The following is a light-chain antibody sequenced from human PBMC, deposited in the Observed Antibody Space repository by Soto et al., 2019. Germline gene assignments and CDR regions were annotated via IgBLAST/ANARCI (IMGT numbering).Light chain of an antibody. V-gene: IGLV1-40*01. CDR2: GNS. CDR3: QSYDSSLSGPVV. Sequence: QSVLTQPPSVSGAPGPRVTISCTGSSSNIGAGYDVHWYQQLPGTAPKLLIYGNSNRPSGVPDRFSGSKSGTSASLAITGRQAEDEADYYCQSYDSSLSGPVVFGGGTKLTVL. J-gene: IGLJ2*01. CDR1: SSNIGAGYD.